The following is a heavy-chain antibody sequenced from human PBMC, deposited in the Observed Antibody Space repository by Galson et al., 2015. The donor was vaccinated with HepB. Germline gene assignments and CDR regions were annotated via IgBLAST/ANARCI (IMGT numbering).Heavy chain of an antibody. D-gene: IGHD6-19*01. J-gene: IGHJ5*02. CDR2: IITLFATA. V-gene: IGHV1-69*13. CDR1: GGSLSNYV. CDR3: ARGGIAVAGTQEWFDP. Sequence: SVKVSCKASGGSLSNYVISWVRQAPGQGLEWMGGIITLFATANYAQNFQGRVTITADESTNTAYMELSSLTSEDTAVYYCARGGIAVAGTQEWFDPWGQGTLVTVSS.